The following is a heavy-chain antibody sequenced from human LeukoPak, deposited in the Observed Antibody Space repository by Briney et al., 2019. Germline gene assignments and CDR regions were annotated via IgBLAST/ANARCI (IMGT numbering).Heavy chain of an antibody. CDR2: ISSSGSTI. D-gene: IGHD3-22*01. Sequence: SGGSLRLSCAASGFTFSSYEMNWVRQAPGKGLEWVSYISSSGSTIYYADSVKGRFTISRDNAKNSLYLQMNSLRAEDTAVYYCAREGGDDSSGYFFDYWGQGTLVTVSS. J-gene: IGHJ4*02. CDR1: GFTFSSYE. V-gene: IGHV3-48*03. CDR3: AREGGDDSSGYFFDY.